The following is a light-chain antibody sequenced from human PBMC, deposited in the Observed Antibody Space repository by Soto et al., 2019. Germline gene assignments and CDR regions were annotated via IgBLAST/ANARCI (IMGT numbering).Light chain of an antibody. CDR3: QLYGNSPP. Sequence: EIVMTQSPATLSVSPGERATLSCRASQSVRSNLAWYQQKPGQAPRLVIYASVTRATGIPDRFSGSASGTDFTLTINRLEPEDFAVYYCQLYGNSPPFGQGTRLEIK. CDR1: QSVRSN. V-gene: IGKV3D-15*01. J-gene: IGKJ5*01. CDR2: ASV.